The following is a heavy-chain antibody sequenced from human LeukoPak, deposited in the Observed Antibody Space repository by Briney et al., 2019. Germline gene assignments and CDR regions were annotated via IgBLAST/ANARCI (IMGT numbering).Heavy chain of an antibody. CDR1: GFTVSSNY. V-gene: IGHV3-53*01. CDR2: IYSGGST. Sequence: GSLRLSCAASGFTVSSNYMSWVRQAPGKGLEWVSVIYSGGSTYYADSVKGRFTISRDNSKNTLYLQMNSLRAEDTAVYYCAREGGELYYDSSGRSDAFDIWGQGTMVTVSS. CDR3: AREGGELYYDSSGRSDAFDI. J-gene: IGHJ3*02. D-gene: IGHD3-22*01.